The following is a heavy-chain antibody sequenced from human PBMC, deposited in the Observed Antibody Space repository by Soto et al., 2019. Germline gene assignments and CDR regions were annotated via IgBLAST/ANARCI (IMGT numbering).Heavy chain of an antibody. CDR2: ISRSGNII. Sequence: QVQLVESGGGLVKSGGSLRLSCTASGLSLSDSYVNWIRQAPGKGLEWISYISRSGNIIFYAPSVRGRFTISRDNAKNSLYLQMTSLRAEVTAVYYCARRDYDAFDIWGQGTKVIVAS. J-gene: IGHJ3*02. V-gene: IGHV3-11*01. D-gene: IGHD3-16*01. CDR3: ARRDYDAFDI. CDR1: GLSLSDSY.